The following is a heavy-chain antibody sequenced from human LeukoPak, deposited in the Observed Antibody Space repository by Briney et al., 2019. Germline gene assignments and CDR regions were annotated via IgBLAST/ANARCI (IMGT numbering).Heavy chain of an antibody. CDR3: AREGYAGGGPYYDFWSGYSPEYFDY. D-gene: IGHD3-3*01. CDR1: GGSISSSSYY. Sequence: SETLSLTCTVSGGSISSSSYYWGWIRQPPGKGLEWIGSIYYSGSTYYNPSLKSRVTISVDTSKNQFSLELSSVTAADTAVYYCAREGYAGGGPYYDFWSGYSPEYFDYWGQGTLVTVSS. V-gene: IGHV4-39*07. CDR2: IYYSGST. J-gene: IGHJ4*02.